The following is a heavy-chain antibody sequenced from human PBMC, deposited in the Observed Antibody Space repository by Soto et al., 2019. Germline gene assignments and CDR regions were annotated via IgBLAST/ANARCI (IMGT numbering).Heavy chain of an antibody. CDR1: GFTFSSYA. D-gene: IGHD4-17*01. Sequence: EVQLLESGGGLVQPGGSLRLSCAASGFTFSSYAMSWVRQAPGKGLEWVSGISWNSGSIGYADSVKGRFTISRDNAKNSLYLQMNSLRAEDTALYYCAKDIATVTLNAFDYWGQGTLVTVSS. CDR2: ISWNSGSI. J-gene: IGHJ4*02. CDR3: AKDIATVTLNAFDY. V-gene: IGHV3-9*01.